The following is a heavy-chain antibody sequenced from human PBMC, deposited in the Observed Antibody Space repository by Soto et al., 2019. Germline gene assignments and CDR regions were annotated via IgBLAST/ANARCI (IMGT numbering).Heavy chain of an antibody. CDR2: VNPSGGHT. D-gene: IGHD2-21*02. CDR3: AIGGHVVVVTAALDS. J-gene: IGHJ4*02. Sequence: QVQLVQSGAEVKKPGASVKVSCKASGDTFTDYYIHWVRQAPGQGLEWMGTVNPSGGHTTYAQHFLGRMTMTRDTSTSTLYMELTSLTSEDTAVYYCAIGGHVVVVTAALDSWGQGTLVTVSS. CDR1: GDTFTDYY. V-gene: IGHV1-46*01.